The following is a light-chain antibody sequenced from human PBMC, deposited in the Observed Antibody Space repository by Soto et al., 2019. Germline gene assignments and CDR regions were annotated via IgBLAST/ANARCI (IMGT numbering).Light chain of an antibody. J-gene: IGLJ1*01. CDR2: EVN. V-gene: IGLV2-8*01. CDR1: SSDVGGYNY. Sequence: QSALTRPPSASGSPGQSVAISCTGTSSDVGGYNYVSWYQQHPGKAPKLMIYEVNKRPSGVPDRFSGSKSGNTASLTVSGLQAEDEADYYCSSYAGSSNVFGTGTKLT. CDR3: SSYAGSSNV.